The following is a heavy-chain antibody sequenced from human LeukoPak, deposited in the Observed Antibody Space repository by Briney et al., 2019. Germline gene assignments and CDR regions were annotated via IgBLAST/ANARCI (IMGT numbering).Heavy chain of an antibody. CDR2: ISGSGGDT. V-gene: IGHV3-23*01. D-gene: IGHD3-3*01. J-gene: IGHJ3*02. CDR1: GFTFSSYA. Sequence: PGGSMRLSCAASGFTFSSYAMSWVRQAPGKGLEWVSAISGSGGDTFYANSVAGRFTISSDNSKNTLYLQRNSLRAEDTAVYYCAKVPVFSLTISEVVTDDAFDIWGQGTIVTVSS. CDR3: AKVPVFSLTISEVVTDDAFDI.